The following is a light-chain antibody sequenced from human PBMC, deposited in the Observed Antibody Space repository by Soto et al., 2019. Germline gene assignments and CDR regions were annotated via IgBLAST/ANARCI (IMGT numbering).Light chain of an antibody. J-gene: IGLJ1*01. Sequence: QSVLTQPASVSGSPGQSITLSCTGTSSDVGIYNYVSWYQQHPGKAPKLMIYDVNNRPSGISNRFSGSKSGNTASLTISGLQAEDEADYYCSSLARSSTYVFRTGTKVTVL. CDR3: SSLARSSTYV. CDR2: DVN. CDR1: SSDVGIYNY. V-gene: IGLV2-14*01.